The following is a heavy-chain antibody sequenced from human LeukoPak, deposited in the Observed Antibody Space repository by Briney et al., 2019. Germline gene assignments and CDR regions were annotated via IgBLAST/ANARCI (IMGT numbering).Heavy chain of an antibody. CDR3: ASNSYASGSISPDS. CDR2: IRYDGSNK. D-gene: IGHD3-10*01. CDR1: GFTFSSYG. J-gene: IGHJ4*02. V-gene: IGHV3-30*02. Sequence: GGSLRLSCAASGFTFSSYGMHWVRQAPGKGLEWVAFIRYDGSNKYYADSVKGRFTISRDNSKNTLYLQMNSLRAEDTAVYYCASNSYASGSISPDSWGQGTLVTVSS.